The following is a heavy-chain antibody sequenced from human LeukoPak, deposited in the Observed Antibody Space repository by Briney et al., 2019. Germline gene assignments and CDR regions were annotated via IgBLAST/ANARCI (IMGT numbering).Heavy chain of an antibody. V-gene: IGHV4-38-2*02. J-gene: IGHJ4*02. CDR3: ARAPYGVPFY. Sequence: SETLSLTCTVSGYSISSGYYWGWIRPPPGKGLEWVGSIYHSGSTYYNPSLKSRATISVDTSKNQFSLKLSSVTAADTAVYYCARAPYGVPFYWGQGTLVTVSS. CDR1: GYSISSGYY. D-gene: IGHD4-17*01. CDR2: IYHSGST.